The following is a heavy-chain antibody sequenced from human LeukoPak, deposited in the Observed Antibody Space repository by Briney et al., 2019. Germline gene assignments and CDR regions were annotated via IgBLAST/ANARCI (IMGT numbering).Heavy chain of an antibody. CDR2: IYSGGST. Sequence: GGSLRLSCAASGFTVSSNYMSWVRQAPGKGLEWVSVIYSGGSTYYADSVKGRFTISRDNSKNTLYLQMNSLRAEDTAVYYCARSPSGTEDFFDYWGQGTLVIVSS. J-gene: IGHJ4*02. D-gene: IGHD3-10*01. V-gene: IGHV3-66*01. CDR3: ARSPSGTEDFFDY. CDR1: GFTVSSNY.